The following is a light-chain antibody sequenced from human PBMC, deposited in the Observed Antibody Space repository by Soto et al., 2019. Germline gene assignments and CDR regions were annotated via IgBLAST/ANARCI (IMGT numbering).Light chain of an antibody. CDR2: GAS. J-gene: IGKJ4*01. Sequence: EIVMTQSPATLSVSPGERATLSCRASQSVTSDLVWYQQKPGQAPRLLIYGASTRATGIPARFSGSGSGTEFTLTINSLQSEDFVVYYCQQYNKWPPTFGGGTKVEIK. CDR3: QQYNKWPPT. V-gene: IGKV3-15*01. CDR1: QSVTSD.